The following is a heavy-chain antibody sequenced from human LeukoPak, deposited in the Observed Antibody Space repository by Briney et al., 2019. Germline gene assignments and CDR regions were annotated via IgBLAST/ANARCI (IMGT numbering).Heavy chain of an antibody. CDR2: ISYDGSNK. CDR1: GFTFSSYG. J-gene: IGHJ4*02. D-gene: IGHD1-26*01. CDR3: ARDLSGSYSY. V-gene: IGHV3-30*19. Sequence: GGSLRLSCAASGFTFSSYGMHWVRQAPGKGLEWVALISYDGSNKYYADSVKGRFTISRDNSKNTLSLQMNSLRTEDTAVYYCARDLSGSYSYWGQGTLVTVSS.